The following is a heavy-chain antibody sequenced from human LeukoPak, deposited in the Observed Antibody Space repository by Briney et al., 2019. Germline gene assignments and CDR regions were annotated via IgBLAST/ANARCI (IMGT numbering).Heavy chain of an antibody. CDR1: GFTFSSYS. J-gene: IGHJ4*02. Sequence: GGSLRLSCAASGFTFSSYSMNWVRQAPGKGLEWVSSISSSSSYIYYADSVKGRFTISRDNAKNSLYLQMNSLRAEDTAVYYCARWGRTQGDPLYWGQGTLVTVSS. V-gene: IGHV3-21*01. D-gene: IGHD7-27*01. CDR2: ISSSSSYI. CDR3: ARWGRTQGDPLY.